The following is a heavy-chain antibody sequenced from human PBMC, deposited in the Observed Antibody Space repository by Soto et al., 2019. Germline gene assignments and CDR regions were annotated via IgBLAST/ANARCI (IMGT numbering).Heavy chain of an antibody. Sequence: SETLSLTCTVSGGSFKSGSYSWSWVRQPAGKGLEWIGRIFSSGSTSFNPSLESRVAMSVDTSKNHFSLNLSSVTAADMAVYYCAREGSYSAYNFAHGIQLWSFDFWGQGALVTVSS. D-gene: IGHD5-12*01. CDR2: IFSSGST. J-gene: IGHJ4*02. CDR3: AREGSYSAYNFAHGIQLWSFDF. CDR1: GGSFKSGSYS. V-gene: IGHV4-61*02.